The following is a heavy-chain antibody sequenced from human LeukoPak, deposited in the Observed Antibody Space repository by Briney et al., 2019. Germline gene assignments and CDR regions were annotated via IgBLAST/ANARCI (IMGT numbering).Heavy chain of an antibody. D-gene: IGHD7-27*01. V-gene: IGHV3-48*03. CDR2: ISSSGSSM. Sequence: GGSLRLSCAASGFTFSSYEMNWVRQAPGKGLEWVSYISSSGSSMYYADSVKGRFTISRDNAKNSLYLQMNSLRAEDTAVYYCAREDDSWGPNNLDLWGQGTMVTVSS. CDR3: AREDDSWGPNNLDL. CDR1: GFTFSSYE. J-gene: IGHJ3*01.